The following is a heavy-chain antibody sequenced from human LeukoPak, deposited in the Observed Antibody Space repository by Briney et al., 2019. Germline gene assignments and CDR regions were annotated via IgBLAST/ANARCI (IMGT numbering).Heavy chain of an antibody. Sequence: GGSLRLSRAASGFTFSNAWMSWVRQAPGKGLEWVGRIKSKTDGGTTDYAAPVKGRFTISRDDSKNTLYLQMNSLKTEDTAVYYCAFYYYGTRRFDPWGQGTLVTVSS. CDR2: IKSKTDGGTT. CDR3: AFYYYGTRRFDP. V-gene: IGHV3-15*01. J-gene: IGHJ5*02. CDR1: GFTFSNAW. D-gene: IGHD3-10*01.